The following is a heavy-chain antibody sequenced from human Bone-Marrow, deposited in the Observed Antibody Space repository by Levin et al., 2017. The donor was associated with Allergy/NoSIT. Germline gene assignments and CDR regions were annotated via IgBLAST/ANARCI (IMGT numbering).Heavy chain of an antibody. V-gene: IGHV3-74*03. Sequence: GESLKISCVVSGFTFSDYWMHWVRQAPGKGLVWVSDIRDNGRDTTYADSVKGRFIVSRDNDKNTLYLQMNSLKAEDTGVYYCARGFLHPSDYWGQGSMVTVSS. CDR1: GFTFSDYW. CDR3: ARGFLHPSDY. CDR2: IRDNGRDT. J-gene: IGHJ4*02.